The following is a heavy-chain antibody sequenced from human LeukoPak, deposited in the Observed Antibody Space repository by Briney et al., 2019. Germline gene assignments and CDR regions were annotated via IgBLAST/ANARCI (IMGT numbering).Heavy chain of an antibody. V-gene: IGHV1-2*06. CDR1: GYTFTAYY. Sequence: ASVKVSCKASGYTFTAYYMHWVRQAPGQGLEWMGQINPNTGVTNYAQKFQGRVTMTRDTSISTAYMDLSRLTSDDTAVCYCARLTRTDGYYFDSWGQGTLVTVSS. J-gene: IGHJ4*02. D-gene: IGHD5-24*01. CDR3: ARLTRTDGYYFDS. CDR2: INPNTGVT.